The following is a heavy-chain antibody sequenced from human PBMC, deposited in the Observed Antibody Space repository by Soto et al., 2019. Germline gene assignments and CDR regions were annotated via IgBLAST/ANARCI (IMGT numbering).Heavy chain of an antibody. D-gene: IGHD6-6*01. CDR1: GFAFSNYA. J-gene: IGHJ4*02. Sequence: EVQLLESGGGLVKPGGSLRLSCAASGFAFSNYAMHWVRQAPGKGLEWVSSISTSIDATYYADSVKGRFTISRDDSKNTLYLQMNTLRAEDSAVYYCAKDRTVAARNFDYWGQGTQVTVSS. CDR3: AKDRTVAARNFDY. CDR2: ISTSIDAT. V-gene: IGHV3-23*01.